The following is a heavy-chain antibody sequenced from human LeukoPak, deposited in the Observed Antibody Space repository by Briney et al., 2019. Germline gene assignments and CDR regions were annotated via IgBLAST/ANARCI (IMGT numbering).Heavy chain of an antibody. CDR1: GFTFSNYA. CDR3: AREEYTGTFDY. J-gene: IGHJ4*02. CDR2: ISYDGSNK. Sequence: GGSLRLSCAASGFTFSNYAMYWVRQAPGKGLEWVAVISYDGSNKYYADSVKGRFTISRDNSKNTLYLQMSSLRAEDTAVYYCAREEYTGTFDYWGQGTLVTVSS. V-gene: IGHV3-30*04. D-gene: IGHD6-6*01.